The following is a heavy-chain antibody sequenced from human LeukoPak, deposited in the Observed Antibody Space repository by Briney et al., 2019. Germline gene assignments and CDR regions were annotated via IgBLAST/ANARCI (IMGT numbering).Heavy chain of an antibody. J-gene: IGHJ4*02. V-gene: IGHV3-23*01. D-gene: IGHD2-21*01. CDR2: ITYNVTDR. CDR3: ARDGLWGWAQYDY. Sequence: GGSLRLSCAASGFTFGRHAMGWVRQAPGKGLEWVAGITYNVTDRNYGDSVKGRFTISRDNSKSTVDMQMNSLRTEDTALYYCARDGLWGWAQYDYWGQGILVTVSS. CDR1: GFTFGRHA.